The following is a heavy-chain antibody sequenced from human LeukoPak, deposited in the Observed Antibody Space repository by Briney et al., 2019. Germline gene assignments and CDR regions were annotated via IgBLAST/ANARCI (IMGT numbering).Heavy chain of an antibody. CDR1: GGSFSGYY. CDR3: ARGSIAAAGRFDY. CDR2: INHSGST. V-gene: IGHV4-34*01. J-gene: IGHJ4*02. D-gene: IGHD6-13*01. Sequence: PSETLSLTCAVYGGSFSGYYWSWIRQPPGKGLEWIGEINHSGSTNYNPSLKSRVTISVDTSKNQFSLKLSSVTAADTAVYYCARGSIAAAGRFDYWGQGTLVTVSS.